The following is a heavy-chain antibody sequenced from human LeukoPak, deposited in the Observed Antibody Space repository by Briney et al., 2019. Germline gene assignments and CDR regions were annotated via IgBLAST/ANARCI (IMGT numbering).Heavy chain of an antibody. V-gene: IGHV3-23*01. CDR2: ISGSGGST. J-gene: IGHJ4*02. CDR3: ARELYYFDY. Sequence: PGGSLRLSCAASGFTFSSYAMSSVRQAPGKGLEWVSAISGSGGSTYYADSVKGRFTISRDNAKNSLYLQMNSLRAEDTAVYYCARELYYFDYWGQGTLVTVSS. D-gene: IGHD3-10*01. CDR1: GFTFSSYA.